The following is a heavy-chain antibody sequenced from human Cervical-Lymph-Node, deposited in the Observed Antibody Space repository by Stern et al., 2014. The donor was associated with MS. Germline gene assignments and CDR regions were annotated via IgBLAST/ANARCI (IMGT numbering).Heavy chain of an antibody. V-gene: IGHV3-30*03. J-gene: IGHJ4*02. Sequence: VQLEESGGGVVQPGGSLRLSCATSGFAFASYDLHWVRQAQGKGLEWVAFISNDGSNKYYADSLKDRFIVSRDYSKKTLNLQINSLRREDTAVYYCALPGHFYTNAPDYWGQGTLVTVSS. D-gene: IGHD2-8*01. CDR1: GFAFASYD. CDR3: ALPGHFYTNAPDY. CDR2: ISNDGSNK.